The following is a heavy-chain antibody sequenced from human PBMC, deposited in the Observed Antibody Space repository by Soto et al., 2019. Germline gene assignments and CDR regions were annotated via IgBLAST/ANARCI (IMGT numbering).Heavy chain of an antibody. D-gene: IGHD3-16*01. Sequence: GASVKVSCKASGGTFSSYAISWVRQAPGQGLEWMGGIIPIFGTANYAQKFQGRVTITADKSTSTAYMELRSLRSEDTAVYYCARGHKKGVTGWFDPWGQGTLVTVSS. J-gene: IGHJ5*02. CDR1: GGTFSSYA. CDR3: ARGHKKGVTGWFDP. V-gene: IGHV1-69*06. CDR2: IIPIFGTA.